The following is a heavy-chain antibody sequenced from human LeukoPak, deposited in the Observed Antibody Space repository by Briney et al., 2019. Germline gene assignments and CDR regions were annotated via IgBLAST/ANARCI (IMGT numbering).Heavy chain of an antibody. Sequence: SVKVSCKASGYTFTSYGISWVRQAPGQGLEWMGGIIPIFGTANYAQKFQGRVTITADESTSTAYMELSSLRSEDTAVYYCARGGNPGSYYNGEYWGQGTLVTVSS. D-gene: IGHD3-10*01. V-gene: IGHV1-69*13. CDR1: GYTFTSYG. CDR3: ARGGNPGSYYNGEY. CDR2: IIPIFGTA. J-gene: IGHJ4*02.